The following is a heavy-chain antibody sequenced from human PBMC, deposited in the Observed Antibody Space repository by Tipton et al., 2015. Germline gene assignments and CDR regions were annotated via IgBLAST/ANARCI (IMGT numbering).Heavy chain of an antibody. Sequence: TLSLTCTVSGGSVSSHYWSWVRQPPGKGLEWIGYIYYRGSTNYNPSLQSRVTMSLDTSKTQFSLKLSSVTAADTAVYFCARLQWTTYSCSGMDVWVQVPPVTFSS. J-gene: IGHJ6*02. CDR1: GGSVSSHY. CDR3: ARLQWTTYSCSGMDV. V-gene: IGHV4-59*02. D-gene: IGHD3/OR15-3a*01. CDR2: IYYRGST.